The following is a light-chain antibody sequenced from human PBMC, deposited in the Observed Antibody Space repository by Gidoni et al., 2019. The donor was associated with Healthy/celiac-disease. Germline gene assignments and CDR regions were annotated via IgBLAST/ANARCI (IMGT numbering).Light chain of an antibody. CDR3: QQYNNWPSCT. V-gene: IGKV3-15*01. Sequence: EIVRTQSPATLSVSPGERATLSCRASQRVSSNLAWHQQKPGQAPSLLIYGASTRATGIQDKFSGRGSGTEFTLTISCLQSDDFAVYYCQQYNNWPSCTFGQGTRVEIK. J-gene: IGKJ1*01. CDR2: GAS. CDR1: QRVSSN.